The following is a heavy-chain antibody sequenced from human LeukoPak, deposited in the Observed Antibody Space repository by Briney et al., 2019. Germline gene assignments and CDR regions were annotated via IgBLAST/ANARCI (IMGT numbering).Heavy chain of an antibody. D-gene: IGHD2-2*01. CDR3: ARDLRVVVPAANAPSYYYGMDV. J-gene: IGHJ6*04. CDR1: GGSFSGYY. Sequence: SETLSLTCAVYGGSFSGYYRSWIRQPPGLGLEWIGEINHSERTNCNPSLKSRVTISVDTSKNQFSLKLSSVTAADTAVYYCARDLRVVVPAANAPSYYYGMDVWGKGTTVTVSS. V-gene: IGHV4-34*01. CDR2: INHSERT.